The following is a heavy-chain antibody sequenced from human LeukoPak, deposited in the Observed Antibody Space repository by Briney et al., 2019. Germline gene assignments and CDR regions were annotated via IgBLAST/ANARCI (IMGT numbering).Heavy chain of an antibody. CDR3: ARVGVPGAFDI. CDR2: IYYSGNT. D-gene: IGHD3-16*01. Sequence: PSQALSLTCTVSGGSISSGDYYWSWIRQPPGKGLEWIGYIYYSGNTNYNPSLKSRVTISIDTSKNQFSLKLRSVTAADTAVYYCARVGVPGAFDIWGQGTMVTISS. J-gene: IGHJ3*02. CDR1: GGSISSGDYY. V-gene: IGHV4-61*08.